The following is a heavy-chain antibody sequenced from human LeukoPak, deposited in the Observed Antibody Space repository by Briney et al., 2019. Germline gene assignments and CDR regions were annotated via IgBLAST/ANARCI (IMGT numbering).Heavy chain of an antibody. V-gene: IGHV1-69*04. D-gene: IGHD3-22*01. CDR1: GGTFSSYA. CDR3: ASGYYYDSSGPVDY. Sequence: SVKVSCKASGGTFSSYAISWVRQAPGQGLEWMGRIIPIFGIANYAQKFQGRVTITADKSTSTPYMELSSLRSEDTAVYYCASGYYYDSSGPVDYWGQGTLVTVSS. CDR2: IIPIFGIA. J-gene: IGHJ4*02.